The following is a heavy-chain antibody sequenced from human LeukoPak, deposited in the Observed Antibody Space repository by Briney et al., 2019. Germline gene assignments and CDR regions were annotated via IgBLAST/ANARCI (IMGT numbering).Heavy chain of an antibody. D-gene: IGHD2-15*01. CDR3: VRGYSFGPYGMDV. CDR2: ISDSGGST. CDR1: GFPFSSYA. J-gene: IGHJ6*02. Sequence: PGGSLRLSCSASGFPFSSYAMHWVRQAPGKGLEYVSAISDSGGSTYYADSVKGRFTISRDNSKNTLYLKMSSLRAEHTAVYFCVRGYSFGPYGMDVWGQGTTVTVSS. V-gene: IGHV3-64D*09.